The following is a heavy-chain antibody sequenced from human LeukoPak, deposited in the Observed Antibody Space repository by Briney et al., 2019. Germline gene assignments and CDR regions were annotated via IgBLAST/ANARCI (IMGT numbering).Heavy chain of an antibody. CDR2: INHSGST. J-gene: IGHJ5*02. CDR3: ARFSEQQLVGWFDP. V-gene: IGHV4-34*01. D-gene: IGHD6-13*01. Sequence: SETPSLTCAVYGGSFNGYYWSWIRQPQGKGLEWIGEINHSGSTNYNPSLKSRVTISVDTSKNQFSLKLSSVTAADTAVYYCARFSEQQLVGWFDPWGQGTLVTVSS. CDR1: GGSFNGYY.